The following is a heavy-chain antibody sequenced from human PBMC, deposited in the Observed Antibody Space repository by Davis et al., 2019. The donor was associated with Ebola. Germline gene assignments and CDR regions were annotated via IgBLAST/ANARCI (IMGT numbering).Heavy chain of an antibody. D-gene: IGHD2-2*01. CDR1: VITFSSYA. CDR3: ARALVPAASKRYYYYYGMDV. Sequence: PGGSLRLSCTDSVITFSSYAMTWVRQAPGKGLEWVSAISGSGGSTYYADSVKGRFTISRDNAKNSLYLQMNSLRDEDTAVYYCARALVPAASKRYYYYYGMDVWGQGTTVTVS. CDR2: ISGSGGST. V-gene: IGHV3-23*01. J-gene: IGHJ6*02.